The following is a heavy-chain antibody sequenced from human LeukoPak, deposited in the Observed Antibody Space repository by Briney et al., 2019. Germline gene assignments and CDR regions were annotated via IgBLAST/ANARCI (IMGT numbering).Heavy chain of an antibody. CDR2: INQDGSEK. D-gene: IGHD2/OR15-2a*01. CDR3: ARDRFFYDTAGAYYFDY. Sequence: AGGSLILSCAASGFTFSSYWMSWVRQAPGKWLEWVANINQDGSEKYYVDSVKGRFTISRDNAKNSLYLQMNSLRAEDTAVYFCARDRFFYDTAGAYYFDYWGQGTLVTVSS. J-gene: IGHJ4*02. CDR1: GFTFSSYW. V-gene: IGHV3-7*05.